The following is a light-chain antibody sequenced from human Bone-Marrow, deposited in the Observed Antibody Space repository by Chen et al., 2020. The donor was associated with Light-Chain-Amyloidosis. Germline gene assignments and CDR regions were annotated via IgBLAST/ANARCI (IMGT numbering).Light chain of an antibody. J-gene: IGKJ4*01. V-gene: IGKV3-20*01. CDR3: QQYGTSPLP. Sequence: EIVLTQSPGTLSLSPGEGANLSCRASQTISSNYLTWYQQKFGQAPRLLIYGSSSRATGIPDRFTGSGSGTDFTLTINRLEPEDFAMYYCQQYGTSPLPVGGGTKVEIK. CDR1: QTISSNY. CDR2: GSS.